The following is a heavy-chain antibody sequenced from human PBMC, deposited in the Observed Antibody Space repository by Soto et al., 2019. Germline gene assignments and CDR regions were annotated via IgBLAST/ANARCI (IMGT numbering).Heavy chain of an antibody. J-gene: IGHJ6*02. CDR2: IGGATSYI. CDR3: ARGWRVGSPRRFYFGLDV. D-gene: IGHD1-26*01. CDR1: GFTFSTYD. Sequence: EVQLVESGGGLVKPGGSLRLSCVGSGFTFSTYDLNWVRQAPGKGLEWVSSIGGATSYIDYAESVKGRFTISRDNAKNALYMQMNRLRAEDTAVYYCARGWRVGSPRRFYFGLDVWGQGTTVTVSS. V-gene: IGHV3-21*01.